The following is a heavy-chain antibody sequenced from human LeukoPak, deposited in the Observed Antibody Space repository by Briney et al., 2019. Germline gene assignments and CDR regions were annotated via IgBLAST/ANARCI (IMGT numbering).Heavy chain of an antibody. J-gene: IGHJ4*02. CDR3: ARRVAFWSGYRYYFDY. CDR2: INHSGST. CDR1: GGSFSGYY. D-gene: IGHD3-3*01. Sequence: PSETLSLTCAVYGGSFSGYYWSWIRQPPGKGLEWIGEINHSGSTNYNPSLKSRVTISVDTSKNQFSLKPSSVTAADTAVYYCARRVAFWSGYRYYFDYWGQGTLVTVSS. V-gene: IGHV4-34*01.